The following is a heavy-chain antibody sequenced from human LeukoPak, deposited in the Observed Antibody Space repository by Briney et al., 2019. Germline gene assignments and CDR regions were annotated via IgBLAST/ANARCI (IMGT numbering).Heavy chain of an antibody. J-gene: IGHJ4*02. D-gene: IGHD1-14*01. V-gene: IGHV3-53*01. CDR1: GFTVITND. CDR3: AKGVEPLAANTLAY. CDR2: LYSDGNT. Sequence: GGSLRLSCAASGFTVITNDMTWVRQAPGKGLEWVSVLYSDGNTKYADSVQGRFTISRDNSKNTLYLEMNSLSPDDTAVYYCAKGVEPLAANTLAYWGQGTLVTVSS.